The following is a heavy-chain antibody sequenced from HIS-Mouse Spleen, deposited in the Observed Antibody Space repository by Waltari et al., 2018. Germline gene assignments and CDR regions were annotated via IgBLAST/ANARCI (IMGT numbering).Heavy chain of an antibody. CDR3: ARLAGGGGDI. CDR2: IYYSGST. V-gene: IGHV4-59*08. Sequence: QVQLQESGPGLVKPSETLSLTCTVSGGSLSSYYLSWIRQPPGKGLEWIGYIYYSGSTNYNPSLKSRVTISVDTSKNQFSLKLSSVTAADTAVYYCARLAGGGGDIWGQGTMVTVSS. CDR1: GGSLSSYY. J-gene: IGHJ3*02.